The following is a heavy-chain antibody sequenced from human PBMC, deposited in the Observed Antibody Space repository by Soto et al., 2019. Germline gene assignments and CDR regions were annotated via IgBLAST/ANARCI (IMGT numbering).Heavy chain of an antibody. CDR2: MNPNSGNT. Sequence: ASVKVSCKASGYTFTSYYMHWVRQAPGQGLEWMGWMNPNSGNTGYAQKFQGRVTMTRNTSISTAYMELSSLRSEDTAVYYCARDRVGRLDYWGQGTLVTVSS. J-gene: IGHJ4*02. V-gene: IGHV1-8*02. CDR3: ARDRVGRLDY. CDR1: GYTFTSYY.